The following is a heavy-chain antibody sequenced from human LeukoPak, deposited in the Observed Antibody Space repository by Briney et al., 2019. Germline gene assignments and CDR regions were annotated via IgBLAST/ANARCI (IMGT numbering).Heavy chain of an antibody. V-gene: IGHV4-30-4*01. J-gene: IGHJ4*02. CDR3: ARGTDFFDY. CDR2: ISYSGSI. CDR1: GGSISSGDYY. Sequence: SETLSLTCTVSGGSISSGDYYWTWIRQPPGKGLEWIGYISYSGSIFYNPSLESRVTISLDTSKNQFSLRLNSGTAADTAVYYCARGTDFFDYWGQGTLVTVSS.